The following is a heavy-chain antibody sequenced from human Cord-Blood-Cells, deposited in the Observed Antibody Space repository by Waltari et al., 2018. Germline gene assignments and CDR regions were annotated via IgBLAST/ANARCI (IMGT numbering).Heavy chain of an antibody. J-gene: IGHJ2*01. D-gene: IGHD6-19*01. CDR3: ARVAGAGHPSSPSYWYFDL. CDR2: INHSGST. Sequence: QVQLQQWGAGLLKPSETLSLTCAVYGGSFSGYYWSWLRQPPGKGLEWIGEINHSGSTNYNPSLKSRVTISVDTSKNQFSLKLSSVTAADTAVYYCARVAGAGHPSSPSYWYFDLWGRGTLVTVSS. V-gene: IGHV4-34*01. CDR1: GGSFSGYY.